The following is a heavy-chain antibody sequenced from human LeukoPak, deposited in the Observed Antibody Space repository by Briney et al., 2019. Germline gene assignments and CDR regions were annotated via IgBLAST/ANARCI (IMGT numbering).Heavy chain of an antibody. CDR3: AREDGYNRPYFDY. Sequence: GGSLRLSCAVSGLTFSTYTMSWVRQAPGKGLVWVSRINSDGSSTSYADSVKGRFTISRDNAKNTLYLQMNSLRAEDTAVYYCAREDGYNRPYFDYWGQGTLVTVSS. D-gene: IGHD5-24*01. V-gene: IGHV3-74*01. J-gene: IGHJ4*02. CDR1: GLTFSTYT. CDR2: INSDGSST.